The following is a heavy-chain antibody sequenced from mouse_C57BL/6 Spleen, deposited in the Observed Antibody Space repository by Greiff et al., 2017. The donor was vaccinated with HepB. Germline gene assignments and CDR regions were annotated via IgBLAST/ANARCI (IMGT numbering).Heavy chain of an antibody. V-gene: IGHV5-6*01. D-gene: IGHD1-1*01. Sequence: EVMLVESGGDLVKPGGSLKLSCAASGFTFSSYGMSWVRQTPDKRLEWVATISSGGSYTYYPDSVKGRFTISRDNAKNTLYLQMSSLKSEDTAMYYCARQELRGSYAMDYWGQGTSVTVSS. J-gene: IGHJ4*01. CDR3: ARQELRGSYAMDY. CDR1: GFTFSSYG. CDR2: ISSGGSYT.